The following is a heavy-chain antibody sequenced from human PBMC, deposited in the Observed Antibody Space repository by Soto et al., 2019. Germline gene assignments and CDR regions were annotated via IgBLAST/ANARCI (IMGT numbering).Heavy chain of an antibody. Sequence: GGSLRLSCAASGFTFSSYSMNWVRQAPGKGLEWVSSISSSSDIYYADSVKGRFTISRDNAKDSLFLQMNSLRAEDTAVYYCARVLGGSYYYFDYWGQGTLVTVSS. CDR3: ARVLGGSYYYFDY. V-gene: IGHV3-21*01. J-gene: IGHJ4*02. CDR2: ISSSSDI. CDR1: GFTFSSYS. D-gene: IGHD1-26*01.